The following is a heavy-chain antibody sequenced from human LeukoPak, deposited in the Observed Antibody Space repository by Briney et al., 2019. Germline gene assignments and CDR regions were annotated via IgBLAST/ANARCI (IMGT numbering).Heavy chain of an antibody. CDR1: GYTFTGYY. D-gene: IGHD2-2*01. CDR3: ARGIYCSSTSCYDY. J-gene: IGHJ4*02. Sequence: GASLKVSCKASGYTFTGYYMHWVRQAPGQGLEWMGWINPNSGGTNYAQKFQGGVTMTRDTSISTAYMELSRLRYDDTAVYYCARGIYCSSTSCYDYWGQGTLVTVSS. CDR2: INPNSGGT. V-gene: IGHV1-2*02.